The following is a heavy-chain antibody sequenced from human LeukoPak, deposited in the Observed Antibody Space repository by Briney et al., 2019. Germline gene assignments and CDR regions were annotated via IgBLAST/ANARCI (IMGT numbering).Heavy chain of an antibody. CDR1: GFTFSSYG. Sequence: GGSLRLSCAASGFTFSSYGMHWVRQAPGKGLEWVAFIRYDGSNKYYADSVKGRFTISRDNSKNTLYLQMNSLRAEDTAVYYCAKEEYCSSTSCFPHWGQGTLVTVSS. CDR3: AKEEYCSSTSCFPH. D-gene: IGHD2-2*01. J-gene: IGHJ4*02. V-gene: IGHV3-30*02. CDR2: IRYDGSNK.